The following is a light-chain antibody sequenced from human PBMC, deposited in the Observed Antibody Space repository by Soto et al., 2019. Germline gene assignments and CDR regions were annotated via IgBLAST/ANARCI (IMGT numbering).Light chain of an antibody. V-gene: IGLV2-14*01. Sequence: QSVLTQPASVSGSAGQSITISCSGTMRDVGAYNLVSWYQQHPGTAPKLIIYEVRNRPSGISSRFSGSRSGNTASLTISGLQSEDEGAYYCSAYTARSTLVFGGGTKLTVL. CDR3: SAYTARSTLV. J-gene: IGLJ3*02. CDR1: MRDVGAYNL. CDR2: EVR.